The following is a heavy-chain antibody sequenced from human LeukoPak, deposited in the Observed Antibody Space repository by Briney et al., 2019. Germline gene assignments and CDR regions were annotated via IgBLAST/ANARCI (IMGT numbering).Heavy chain of an antibody. CDR3: AGHGSSSV. D-gene: IGHD6-6*01. CDR1: EFTFGSYA. CDR2: ITGVGGNT. V-gene: IGHV3-23*01. Sequence: GGSLRLSCATSEFTFGSYAMTWVRQAPGKGLEWVSGITGVGGNTYYADSVKGRFTISRDNSKNTLYLQMNSLRADDTAIYYCAGHGSSSVWGQGTLVTVSS. J-gene: IGHJ4*02.